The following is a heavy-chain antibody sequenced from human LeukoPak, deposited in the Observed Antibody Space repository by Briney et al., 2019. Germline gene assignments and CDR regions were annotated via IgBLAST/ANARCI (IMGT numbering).Heavy chain of an antibody. V-gene: IGHV4-59*01. J-gene: IGHJ4*02. Sequence: PSETLSLTCTVSGVSISSYYWSWIRQPPGKGLEWIGYIYYSGSTNYNPSLKSRVSISVDTSKNQFSLRLRSVTAADTAVYYCARRLPHMVAFDYWAQGNLVTVSS. D-gene: IGHD3-10*01. CDR2: IYYSGST. CDR3: ARRLPHMVAFDY. CDR1: GVSISSYY.